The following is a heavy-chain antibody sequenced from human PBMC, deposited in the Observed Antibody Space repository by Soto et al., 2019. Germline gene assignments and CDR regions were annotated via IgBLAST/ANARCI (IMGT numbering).Heavy chain of an antibody. J-gene: IGHJ6*02. CDR1: GFTFNGYG. Sequence: QVQLVESGGGVVQPGRSLRLSCAASGFTFNGYGMHWVRQAPGKGLEWVAVISYDGTNKYYADSVKGRFTISRDNSKNTLYLQMYSLKGEDTAGFYCAKGRLLPSYYHYYGMDVWGQGTTVTVSS. D-gene: IGHD2-15*01. CDR3: AKGRLLPSYYHYYGMDV. CDR2: ISYDGTNK. V-gene: IGHV3-30*18.